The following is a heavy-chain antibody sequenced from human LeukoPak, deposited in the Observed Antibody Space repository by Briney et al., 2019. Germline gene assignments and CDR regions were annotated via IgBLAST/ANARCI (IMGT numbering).Heavy chain of an antibody. CDR2: ISSSSSYI. V-gene: IGHV3-21*01. J-gene: IGHJ6*02. D-gene: IGHD6-13*01. CDR3: ARDRRTYSSTMDV. Sequence: GGSLRPTCAASGFTFTNAWMTWVRQAPGKGLEWVSSISSSSSYIYYADSVKGRFTISRDNAKNSLYLQMNSLRAEDTAVYYCARDRRTYSSTMDVWGQGTTVTVSS. CDR1: GFTFTNAW.